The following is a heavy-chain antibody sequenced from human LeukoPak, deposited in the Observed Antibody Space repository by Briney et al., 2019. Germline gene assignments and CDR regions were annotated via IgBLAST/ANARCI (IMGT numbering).Heavy chain of an antibody. J-gene: IGHJ6*02. CDR2: IKQDGSEK. CDR1: GFTFSSYA. V-gene: IGHV3-7*01. D-gene: IGHD2-15*01. CDR3: ARDPPGGYYGMDV. Sequence: PGGSLRLSCAASGFTFSSYAMSWVRQAPGKGLEWVANIKQDGSEKYYVDSVKGRFTISRDNAKNSLYLQMNSLRAEDTAVYYCARDPPGGYYGMDVWGQGTTVTVSS.